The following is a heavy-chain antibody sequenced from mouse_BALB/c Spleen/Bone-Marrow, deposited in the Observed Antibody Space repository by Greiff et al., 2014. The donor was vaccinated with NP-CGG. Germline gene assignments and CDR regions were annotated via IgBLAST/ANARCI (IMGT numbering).Heavy chain of an antibody. V-gene: IGHV1-82*01. CDR3: ALYEYDGLSWFAD. CDR1: GYAFSSSW. D-gene: IGHD2-4*01. J-gene: IGHJ3*01. CDR2: IYPGDGNT. Sequence: VMLVESGPELVKPGASVKISCKASGYAFSSSWMNWVKQRPGQGLEWIGRIYPGDGNTNYNGKFKGKATLTVDKSSTTAYMQLSSLTSVDSAVYFCALYEYDGLSWFADWGQGTLVTVYA.